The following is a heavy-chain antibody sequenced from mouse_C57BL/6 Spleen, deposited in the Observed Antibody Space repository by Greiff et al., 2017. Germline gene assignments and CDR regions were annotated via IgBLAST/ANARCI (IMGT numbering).Heavy chain of an antibody. CDR2: INYDGSST. Sequence: EVMLVESEGGLVQPGSSMKLSCTASGFTFSDYYMAWVRQVPEKGLEWVANINYDGSSTYYLDSLKSRFIISRDNAKNILYLQMSSLKSEDTATYYCAREVDYDLYYYAMDYWGQGTSVTGSS. D-gene: IGHD2-4*01. V-gene: IGHV5-16*01. J-gene: IGHJ4*01. CDR3: AREVDYDLYYYAMDY. CDR1: GFTFSDYY.